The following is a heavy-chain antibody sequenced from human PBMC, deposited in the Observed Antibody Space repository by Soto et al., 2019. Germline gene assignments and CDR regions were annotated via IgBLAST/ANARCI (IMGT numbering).Heavy chain of an antibody. J-gene: IGHJ4*02. CDR3: AKDLFLQGYYGSGNYYALDY. CDR2: ISGSGTTT. CDR1: GFTFTNYA. Sequence: EVQLLESGGGLVQPGGSLRLSCAASGFTFTNYAMNWVRQAPGKGLEWVSSISGSGTTTYYADSVQGRFTISRDNSKHTLYLQMNSRRAEDTAVYYCAKDLFLQGYYGSGNYYALDYWGQGTLVPVSS. D-gene: IGHD3-10*01. V-gene: IGHV3-23*01.